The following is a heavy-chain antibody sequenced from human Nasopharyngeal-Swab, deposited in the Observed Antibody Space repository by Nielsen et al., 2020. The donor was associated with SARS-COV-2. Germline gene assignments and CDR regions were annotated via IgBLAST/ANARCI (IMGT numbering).Heavy chain of an antibody. V-gene: IGHV3-49*03. D-gene: IGHD4-17*01. J-gene: IGHJ4*02. CDR2: IRSKAYGGTT. CDR3: TSQSPYGDYSDY. CDR1: GSTFGDYA. Sequence: GESLKISCTASGSTFGDYAMSWFRQAPGKGLEWVGFIRSKAYGGTTEYAASVKGRFTISRDDSKSIAYLQMNSLKTEDTAVYYCTSQSPYGDYSDYWGQGTLVTVSS.